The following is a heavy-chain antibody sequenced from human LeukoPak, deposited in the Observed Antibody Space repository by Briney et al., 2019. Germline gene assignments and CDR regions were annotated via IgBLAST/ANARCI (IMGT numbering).Heavy chain of an antibody. V-gene: IGHV4-39*01. CDR1: GGSISSSSYY. J-gene: IGHJ4*02. D-gene: IGHD3-16*01. CDR2: IYYSGST. CDR3: ARGGGGHDPFDY. Sequence: SETLSLTCTVSGGSISSSSYYWGWIRQPPGKGLEWIGSIYYSGSTYYNPSLKSRVTISVDTSKNQFSLKLSSVTAADTAVYYCARGGGGHDPFDYWGQGTLVTVSS.